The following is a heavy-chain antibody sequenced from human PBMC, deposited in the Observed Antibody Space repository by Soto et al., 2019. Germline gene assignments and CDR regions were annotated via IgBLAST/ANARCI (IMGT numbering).Heavy chain of an antibody. CDR2: INHSGST. D-gene: IGHD3-9*01. J-gene: IGHJ3*02. Sequence: SETLSLTCAVYCGSFSGYYWSWIRQPPGKGLEWIGEINHSGSTNYNPSLKSRVTISVDTSKNQFSLKLSSVTAADTAVYYCARADPRRYFDWFRSRAFDIWGQGTMVTVSS. CDR1: CGSFSGYY. CDR3: ARADPRRYFDWFRSRAFDI. V-gene: IGHV4-34*01.